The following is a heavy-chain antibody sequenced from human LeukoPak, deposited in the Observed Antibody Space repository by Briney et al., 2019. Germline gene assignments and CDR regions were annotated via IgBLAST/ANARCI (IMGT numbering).Heavy chain of an antibody. CDR2: ISSSSSTI. D-gene: IGHD5-18*01. J-gene: IGHJ3*02. Sequence: GGSLRLSCAASGFTFSSYRMNWVRQAPGEGQEWVSYISSSSSTIYYADSVKGRFTISRDNAKNSLYLQMNSLRDEDTAGYYCARDPQEDDGYGAFDIWGQGTMVTVSS. CDR1: GFTFSSYR. CDR3: ARDPQEDDGYGAFDI. V-gene: IGHV3-48*02.